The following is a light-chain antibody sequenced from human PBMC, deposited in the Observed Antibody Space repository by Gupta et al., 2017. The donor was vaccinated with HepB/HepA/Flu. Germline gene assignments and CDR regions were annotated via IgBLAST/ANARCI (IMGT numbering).Light chain of an antibody. CDR2: GKN. V-gene: IGLV3-19*01. J-gene: IGLJ2*01. Sequence: SSELTQDPAVSVALGQTVRITCQGDSLRSYYASWYQQKPGQAPVLVIYGKNNRPSGIPDRFSGSSSGNTASLTITGAQAEDEADYDCNYRDSSGNPVVFGGGTKLTVL. CDR3: NYRDSSGNPVV. CDR1: SLRSYY.